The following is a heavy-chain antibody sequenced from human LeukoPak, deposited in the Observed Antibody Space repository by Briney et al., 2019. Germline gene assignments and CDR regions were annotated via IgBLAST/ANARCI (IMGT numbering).Heavy chain of an antibody. D-gene: IGHD2-15*01. J-gene: IGHJ4*02. CDR3: AREGSIVARTDY. V-gene: IGHV3-30*14. Sequence: SGGSLRLSCAASGFTFNTYAMHWVRQAPGKRLEWVAVISYDGNREYYPDSVKGRFTISRDNSKNTLYLQMKGLKTEDTGVYYCAREGSIVARTDYWGQGALVIVSS. CDR2: ISYDGNRE. CDR1: GFTFNTYA.